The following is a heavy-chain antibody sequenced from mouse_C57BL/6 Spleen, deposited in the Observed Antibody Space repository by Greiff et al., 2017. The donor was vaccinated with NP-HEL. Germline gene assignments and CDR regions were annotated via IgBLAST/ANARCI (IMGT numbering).Heavy chain of an antibody. CDR2: ISSGGSYT. Sequence: EVQVVESGGDLVKPGGSLKLSCAASGFTFSSYGMSWVRQTPDKRLEWVATISSGGSYTYYLDSVKGRFTISRDNAKNTLYLQMSSLKSEDTAMYYCARQGKTAFDYWGQGTTLTVSS. V-gene: IGHV5-6*01. CDR3: ARQGKTAFDY. D-gene: IGHD4-1*01. CDR1: GFTFSSYG. J-gene: IGHJ2*01.